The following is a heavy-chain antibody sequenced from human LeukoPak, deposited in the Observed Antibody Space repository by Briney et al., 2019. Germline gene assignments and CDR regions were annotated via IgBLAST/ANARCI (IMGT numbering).Heavy chain of an antibody. CDR2: IYYSGST. D-gene: IGHD5-12*01. CDR1: GGSISSSSYY. Sequence: SETLSLTCTVSGGSISSSSYYWGWIRQPPGKGLEWIGSIYYSGSTYYNPSLKSRLTISVDTSKNQFSLKLNSVTAADTAVYYCARDGYGGVDYWGQGTLVTVSS. J-gene: IGHJ4*02. CDR3: ARDGYGGVDY. V-gene: IGHV4-39*07.